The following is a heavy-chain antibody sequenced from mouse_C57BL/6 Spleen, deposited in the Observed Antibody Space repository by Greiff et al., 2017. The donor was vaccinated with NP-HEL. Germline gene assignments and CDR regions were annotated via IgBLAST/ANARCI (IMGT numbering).Heavy chain of an antibody. D-gene: IGHD1-1*01. Sequence: VQLQQPGAELVMPGASVKLSCKASGYTFTSYWMHWVKQRPGQGLEWIGEIDPSDSYTNYNQKFKGKSTLTVDKSSSTAYMQLSSLTSEDSAVYYWARFLSSHFDYWGQGTTLTVSS. J-gene: IGHJ2*01. V-gene: IGHV1-69*01. CDR2: IDPSDSYT. CDR1: GYTFTSYW. CDR3: ARFLSSHFDY.